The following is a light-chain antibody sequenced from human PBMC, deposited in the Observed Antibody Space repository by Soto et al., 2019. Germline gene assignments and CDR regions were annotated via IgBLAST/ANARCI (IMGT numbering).Light chain of an antibody. CDR3: QQYGSSVSYT. CDR1: QTVNSNY. V-gene: IGKV3-20*01. CDR2: GAS. J-gene: IGKJ2*01. Sequence: VLTQSPGTLSLSPGERATLSCRASQTVNSNYLAWYQQKPGQAPRLLIYGASSRATGIPDRFSGSGSGTDVTLTISRLEPEDFAVYYCQQYGSSVSYTFGQGTKLEIK.